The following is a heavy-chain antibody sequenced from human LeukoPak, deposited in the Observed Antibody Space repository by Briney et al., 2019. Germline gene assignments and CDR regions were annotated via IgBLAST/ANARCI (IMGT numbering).Heavy chain of an antibody. D-gene: IGHD1-26*01. CDR2: INHSGST. CDR3: ARGNRYSGSYSQF. V-gene: IGHV4-34*01. J-gene: IGHJ4*02. Sequence: PSETLSLTCTVYGGSFSGYYWSWIRQPPGKGLEWIGEINHSGSTNYNPSLKSRVTISVDTSKNQFSLKLSSVTAADTAVYYCARGNRYSGSYSQFWGQGTLVTVSS. CDR1: GGSFSGYY.